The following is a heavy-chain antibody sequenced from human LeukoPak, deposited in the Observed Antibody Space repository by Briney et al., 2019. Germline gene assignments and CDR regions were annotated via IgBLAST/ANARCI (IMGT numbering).Heavy chain of an antibody. CDR2: ISSSASTV. CDR1: GFSFSTYE. V-gene: IGHV3-48*03. D-gene: IGHD1-1*01. CDR3: ARELERRSDGPFDI. J-gene: IGHJ3*02. Sequence: HTGGSLRLSCAASGFSFSTYEMNWVRQAPGKGLEWVSYISSSASTVYYADSVKGRFTISRDNAKNSLYLQMNSLRAEDTAVYYCARELERRSDGPFDIWGQGTMVTVSS.